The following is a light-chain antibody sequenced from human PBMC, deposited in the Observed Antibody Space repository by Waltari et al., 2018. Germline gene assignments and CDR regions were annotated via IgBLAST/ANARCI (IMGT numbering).Light chain of an antibody. CDR3: QMYVRLPVT. CDR1: QSVGRA. V-gene: IGKV3-20*01. Sequence: EIVLTQSPGTLALSPGERATLSCGASQSVGRALAWYQQKPGQAPRLLIYDASSRATGIPDRFSGSGSGTDFSLTISRVEPEDFEVYYCQMYVRLPVTFGQGTKVEVK. CDR2: DAS. J-gene: IGKJ1*01.